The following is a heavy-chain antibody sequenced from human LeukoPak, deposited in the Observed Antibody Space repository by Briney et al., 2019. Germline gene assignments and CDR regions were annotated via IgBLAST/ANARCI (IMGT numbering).Heavy chain of an antibody. Sequence: PGGSLRLSCAASGFTVSSNYMSWVRQAPGKGLEWVSAISGNGGRTYYAGSVKGRFTISRDNSKNTLYLQMNSLRAEDTAVYYCAKSLSGAAAGTDRDYWGQGTLVTVSS. J-gene: IGHJ4*02. D-gene: IGHD6-13*01. CDR2: ISGNGGRT. CDR1: GFTVSSNY. V-gene: IGHV3-23*01. CDR3: AKSLSGAAAGTDRDY.